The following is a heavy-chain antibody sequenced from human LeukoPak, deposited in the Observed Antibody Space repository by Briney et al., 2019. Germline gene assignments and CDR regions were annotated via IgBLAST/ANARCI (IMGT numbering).Heavy chain of an antibody. CDR2: IKEDGSEK. CDR1: GFTFSTYS. CDR3: SATSGRTGGNS. V-gene: IGHV3-7*03. Sequence: PGGSLRLSCAASGFTFSTYSMSWVRQAPGKGLEWVASIKEDGSEKFYVDSVKGRFTISRDNAKKSLFLHMNSLRAEDTAVYYCSATSGRTGGNSWGQGALVTVSS. J-gene: IGHJ4*02. D-gene: IGHD3-16*01.